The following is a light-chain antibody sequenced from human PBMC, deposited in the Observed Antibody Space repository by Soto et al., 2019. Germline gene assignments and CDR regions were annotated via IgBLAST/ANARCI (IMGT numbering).Light chain of an antibody. CDR2: AAS. CDR1: QSISRN. Sequence: DIQMTQSPSSLSASVGDRVTITCRASQSISRNLNWYQHKPGKAPKLLIYAASSLQNGVPSRLSGSGSGTDFTLSISSLQPEDFATYYCQQSYTTVSITFGQGTRLEIK. CDR3: QQSYTTVSIT. V-gene: IGKV1-39*01. J-gene: IGKJ5*01.